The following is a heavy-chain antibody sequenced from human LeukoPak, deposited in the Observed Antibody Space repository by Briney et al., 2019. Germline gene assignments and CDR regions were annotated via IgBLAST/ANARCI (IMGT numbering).Heavy chain of an antibody. D-gene: IGHD6-13*01. V-gene: IGHV1-69*13. Sequence: GASVKVSCKASGGTFSSYAISWVRQAPGQGLEWMGGIIPIFGTANYAQKFQGRVTITADESTSTAYMELSSLRSEDTAVYYCASLYSSSWYGTNSWFDPWGQGTLVTVSS. CDR3: ASLYSSSWYGTNSWFDP. CDR1: GGTFSSYA. CDR2: IIPIFGTA. J-gene: IGHJ5*02.